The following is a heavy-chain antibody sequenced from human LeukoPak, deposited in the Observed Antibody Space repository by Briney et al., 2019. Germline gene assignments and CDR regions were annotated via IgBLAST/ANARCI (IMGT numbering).Heavy chain of an antibody. V-gene: IGHV3-30*03. CDR2: ISYDGSNK. CDR1: GFTFSSYG. Sequence: GRSLRLSCAASGFTFSSYGMNWVRQAPGKGLEWVAVISYDGSNKYYADYVKGRITISRDKSKNSLFVQMRSLGAEDTAVYYCARGEYYSDTSSYFDYWGQGTLVTVSS. J-gene: IGHJ4*02. D-gene: IGHD3-22*01. CDR3: ARGEYYSDTSSYFDY.